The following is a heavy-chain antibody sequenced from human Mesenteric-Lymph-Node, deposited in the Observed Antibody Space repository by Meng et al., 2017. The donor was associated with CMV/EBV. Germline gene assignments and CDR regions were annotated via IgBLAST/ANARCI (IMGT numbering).Heavy chain of an antibody. V-gene: IGHV3-7*03. J-gene: IGHJ4*02. D-gene: IGHD2-21*02. CDR1: GFSFSNHW. CDR3: ASPQAPGDSGDY. CDR2: IKQDGSEI. Sequence: GESLKISCAASGFSFSNHWMSWVRQTPGKGLEWVANIKQDGSEIYYVDSVKGRFTISRDNAKNSLYLQMNSLRAEDTALYYCASPQAPGDSGDYWGQGTLVTVSS.